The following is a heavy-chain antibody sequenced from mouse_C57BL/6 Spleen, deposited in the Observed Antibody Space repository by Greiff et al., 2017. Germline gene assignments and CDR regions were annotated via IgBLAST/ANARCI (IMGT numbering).Heavy chain of an antibody. CDR1: GFSLSTSGMG. CDR2: IYWDDDK. V-gene: IGHV8-12*01. CDR3: ARNYGSHWYFDV. Sequence: QVTLKESGPGILQSSQTLSLTCSFSGFSLSTSGMGVSWIRQPSGKGLEWLAHIYWDDDKRYNPSLKSRLTISKDTSRNQVFLKITSVDTADTATYYCARNYGSHWYFDVWGTGTTVTVSS. D-gene: IGHD1-1*01. J-gene: IGHJ1*03.